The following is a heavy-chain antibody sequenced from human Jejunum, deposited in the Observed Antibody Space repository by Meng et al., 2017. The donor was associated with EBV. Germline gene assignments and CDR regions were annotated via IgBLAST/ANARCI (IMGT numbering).Heavy chain of an antibody. CDR3: ARDPSEIGFRQEWGGSAYYFDY. CDR1: GDRVASNSVS. CDR2: TYYRSQWPQRYE. Sequence: QVQLQQSGPGLVKPSQTLSLTRDIFGDRVASNSVSLNWIRQSPSRGLEWLGRTYYRSQWPQRYEVYSRFVRGRITINVDTSKNQFTLHLNSVTPEDTAVYYCARDPSEIGFRQEWGGSAYYFDYWSQGTLVTVSA. D-gene: IGHD1-26*01. V-gene: IGHV6-1*01. J-gene: IGHJ4*02.